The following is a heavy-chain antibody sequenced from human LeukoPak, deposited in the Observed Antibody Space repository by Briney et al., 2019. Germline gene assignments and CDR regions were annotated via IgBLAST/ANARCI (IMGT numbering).Heavy chain of an antibody. CDR2: IIPILGIA. CDR1: GGTFSSYA. CDR3: ARQDNSPYSSSWSDY. V-gene: IGHV1-69*04. Sequence: ASVKVSCKASGGTFSSYAISWVRQAPGQGLEWMGRIIPILGIANYAQKFQGRVTITADKSTSTAYMELSSLRSEDTAVYYCARQDNSPYSSSWSDYWGQGTLVTVSS. D-gene: IGHD6-13*01. J-gene: IGHJ4*02.